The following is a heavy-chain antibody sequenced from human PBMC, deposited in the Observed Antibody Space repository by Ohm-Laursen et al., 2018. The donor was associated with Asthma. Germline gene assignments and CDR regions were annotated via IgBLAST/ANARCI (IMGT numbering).Heavy chain of an antibody. V-gene: IGHV3-33*08. CDR3: AREYSSGAWDYGMDA. CDR2: IWYDGSNK. CDR1: GFTFSSYG. J-gene: IGHJ6*02. Sequence: SLRLSCAASGFTFSSYGMHWVRQAPGKGLEWVAVIWYDGSNKYYADPVKGRFTISRDNSKNTLYLQMNSLRAEDTAVYYCAREYSSGAWDYGMDAWGQGTTVTVSS. D-gene: IGHD6-19*01.